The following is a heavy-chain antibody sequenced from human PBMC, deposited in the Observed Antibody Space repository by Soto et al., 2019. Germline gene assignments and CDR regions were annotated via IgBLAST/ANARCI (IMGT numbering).Heavy chain of an antibody. Sequence: GESLKISCKGSGYSFTSYWIGWVRQMPGKGLEWMGIIYPGDSDTRYSPSFQGQVTISADKSISTAYLQWSSLKASDTAMYYCARQNGGTAMETYYYYYGMDVWGQGTTVTVSS. CDR1: GYSFTSYW. D-gene: IGHD5-18*01. V-gene: IGHV5-51*01. J-gene: IGHJ6*02. CDR2: IYPGDSDT. CDR3: ARQNGGTAMETYYYYYGMDV.